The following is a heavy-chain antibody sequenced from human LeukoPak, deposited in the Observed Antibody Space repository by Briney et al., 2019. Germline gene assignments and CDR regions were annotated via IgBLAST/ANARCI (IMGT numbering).Heavy chain of an antibody. Sequence: PGGSLRLSCAASGFTFSSYWMSWVRQAPGKGLEWVANIKQDGSEKYYVDSVKGRFTISRDNAKNSLYLQMNSLRAEDTAVYYCARLRKRHNGYVNWFDPWGQGTLVTVSS. CDR1: GFTFSSYW. V-gene: IGHV3-7*01. D-gene: IGHD5-12*01. J-gene: IGHJ5*02. CDR3: ARLRKRHNGYVNWFDP. CDR2: IKQDGSEK.